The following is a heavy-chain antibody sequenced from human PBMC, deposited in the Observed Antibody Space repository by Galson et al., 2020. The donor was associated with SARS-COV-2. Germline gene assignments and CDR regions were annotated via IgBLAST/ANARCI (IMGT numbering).Heavy chain of an antibody. J-gene: IGHJ6*02. Sequence: ASVKVSCKVSGYTLTELSMHWVRQAPGKGLEWMGGFDPEDGETIYAQTFQGRVTMTEDTSTDTAYMDLRSLRSDDTAVYYCARDLSSVDTAMVSYYYYGMDVWGQGTTVTVSS. D-gene: IGHD5-18*01. CDR3: ARDLSSVDTAMVSYYYYGMDV. CDR1: GYTLTELS. V-gene: IGHV1-24*01. CDR2: FDPEDGET.